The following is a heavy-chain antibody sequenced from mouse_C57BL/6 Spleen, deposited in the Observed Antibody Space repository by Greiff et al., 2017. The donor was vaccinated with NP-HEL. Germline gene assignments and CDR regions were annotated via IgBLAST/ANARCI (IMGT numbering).Heavy chain of an antibody. V-gene: IGHV5-17*01. CDR3: ARDYGKRFDD. J-gene: IGHJ2*01. D-gene: IGHD1-1*01. CDR2: ISSGSSTI. Sequence: EVMLVESGGGLVKPGGSLKLSCAASGFTFSDYGMHWVRQAPEKGLEWVAYISSGSSTIYYAATVTGRFTISRDNAKNTLFLQMTSLRAEDTAMYDCARDYGKRFDDWGQGTTLTVSS. CDR1: GFTFSDYG.